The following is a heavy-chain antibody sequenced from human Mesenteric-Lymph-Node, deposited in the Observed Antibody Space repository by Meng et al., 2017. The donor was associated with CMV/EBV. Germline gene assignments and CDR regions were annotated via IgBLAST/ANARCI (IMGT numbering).Heavy chain of an antibody. CDR1: GFTLSNYW. V-gene: IGHV3-7*04. CDR2: MNRDGSDR. CDR3: ARANNFDY. D-gene: IGHD4/OR15-4a*01. Sequence: GESLKISCSVSGFTLSNYWMDWVRQAPGKGLEWVANMNRDGSDRNYVDSVKGRFTISRDNAKNSLHLQMNSLRAEDTAVYFCARANNFDYWGQGTLVTVSS. J-gene: IGHJ4*02.